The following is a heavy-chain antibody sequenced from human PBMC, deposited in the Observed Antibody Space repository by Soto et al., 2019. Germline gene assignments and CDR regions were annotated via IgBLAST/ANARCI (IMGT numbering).Heavy chain of an antibody. D-gene: IGHD3-9*01. CDR2: ISAYNGNT. J-gene: IGHJ4*02. CDR3: ARDYDILTGHNPFDY. CDR1: GYTFTSYG. V-gene: IGHV1-18*01. Sequence: ASVKVSCKASGYTFTSYGISWVRQAPGQGLEWMGWISAYNGNTNYAQKLQGRVTMTTDTSTSTAYMELRSLRSDDTAVYYCARDYDILTGHNPFDYWGQGTLVTVSS.